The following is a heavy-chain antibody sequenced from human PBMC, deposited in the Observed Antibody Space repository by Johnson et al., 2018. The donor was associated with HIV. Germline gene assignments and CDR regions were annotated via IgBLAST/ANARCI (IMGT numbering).Heavy chain of an antibody. J-gene: IGHJ3*02. CDR1: GFTFSRYG. CDR2: ISYDGNND. V-gene: IGHV3-30*18. Sequence: VQLVESGGGVVQPGRSLRLSCAASGFTFSRYGMHWVRQVQGKGLEWVAVISYDGNNDYYADSVKGRFTISRDNSKNTLYLQMNSLRAEDTAVYYGAKGGSAVAVAFDIWGQGTMVTVSS. D-gene: IGHD6-19*01. CDR3: AKGGSAVAVAFDI.